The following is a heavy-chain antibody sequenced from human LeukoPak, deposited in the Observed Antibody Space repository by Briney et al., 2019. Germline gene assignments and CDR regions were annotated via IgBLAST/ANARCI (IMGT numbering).Heavy chain of an antibody. CDR2: ISVDGSNE. D-gene: IGHD5-18*01. Sequence: GGSLRLSCAASGFTFSSYAMGWVRQAPGKGLEWVAVISVDGSNEYYADSVKGRFTISRDNSKNTLYLQMNSLRPEDTAVYCCAKAVGYTNGPEWGQGTLVTVSS. CDR1: GFTFSSYA. CDR3: AKAVGYTNGPE. J-gene: IGHJ4*02. V-gene: IGHV3-30*18.